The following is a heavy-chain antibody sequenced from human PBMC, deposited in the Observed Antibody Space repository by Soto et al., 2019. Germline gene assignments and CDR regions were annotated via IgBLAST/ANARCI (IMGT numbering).Heavy chain of an antibody. Sequence: GGSLRLSCAASVFPFSDYYMSCIRQAPGKGLEWLSHISPKSTYRNYADSVKGRFTISRDNTKSSLFLQMNSLGVEDTAVYYCARRGAAGLFHHWGQAVLVTVSS. V-gene: IGHV3-11*06. CDR1: VFPFSDYY. CDR3: ARRGAAGLFHH. D-gene: IGHD2-15*01. CDR2: ISPKSTYR. J-gene: IGHJ4*02.